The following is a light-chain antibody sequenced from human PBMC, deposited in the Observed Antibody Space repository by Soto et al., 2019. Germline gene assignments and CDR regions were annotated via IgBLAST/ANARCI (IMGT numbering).Light chain of an antibody. Sequence: QSVLTHPPSVSGAPGQRVTTSCTGSSANIGTAYNVDWYQQLPGTAPKLLIDGTNNRPSRVPARFSRSKSGTSASLAIAGLQAGDEGDYYCQHYDSSLSAYVFGAGTKVTVL. CDR3: QHYDSSLSAYV. J-gene: IGLJ1*01. CDR2: GTN. CDR1: SANIGTAYN. V-gene: IGLV1-40*01.